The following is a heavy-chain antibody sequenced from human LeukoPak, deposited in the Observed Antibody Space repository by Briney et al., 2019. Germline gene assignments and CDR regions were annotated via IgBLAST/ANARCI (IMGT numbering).Heavy chain of an antibody. CDR2: IYYSGST. J-gene: IGHJ3*02. D-gene: IGHD1-26*01. CDR1: GGSISSSSYY. CDR3: ASLPRSRSYYLGSLAFDI. Sequence: SETLSLTCTVSGGSISSSSYYWGWIRQPPGKGLEWIGSIYYSGSTYYNPSLKSRVTISVDTSKNQFSLKLSSVTAADTAVYYCASLPRSRSYYLGSLAFDIWGQGTMVTVSS. V-gene: IGHV4-39*07.